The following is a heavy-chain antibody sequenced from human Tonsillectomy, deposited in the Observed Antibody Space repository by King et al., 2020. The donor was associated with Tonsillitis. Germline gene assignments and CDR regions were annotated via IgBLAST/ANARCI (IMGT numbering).Heavy chain of an antibody. J-gene: IGHJ4*02. CDR3: ARGEHYDFWTGPSPGDY. V-gene: IGHV1-2*02. CDR2: INPISGDT. D-gene: IGHD3-3*01. Sequence: VQLVQSGAEVKKPGASVKVSCKASGYTFTGYYVHWVRQAPGQGLEWMGWINPISGDTNYAQKFQGRVTMTTDSSISTAYMELSRLRSDDTAVYYCARGEHYDFWTGPSPGDYWGQGTLVTVSS. CDR1: GYTFTGYY.